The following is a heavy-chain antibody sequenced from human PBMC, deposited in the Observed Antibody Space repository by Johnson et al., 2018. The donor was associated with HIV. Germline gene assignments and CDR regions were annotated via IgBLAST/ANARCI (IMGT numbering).Heavy chain of an antibody. Sequence: VQLVESGGVVVQPGGSLRLSCAASGFTFDDYTMHWVRQAPGKGLVWVSRISSDGSSTYYADSVKGRFTISRDNAKNTMFVQMNSLRAEDTAVYYCAKCPRGPRAFDIWGQGTMVTVSS. CDR2: ISSDGSST. CDR3: AKCPRGPRAFDI. CDR1: GFTFDDYT. J-gene: IGHJ3*02. V-gene: IGHV3-74*02.